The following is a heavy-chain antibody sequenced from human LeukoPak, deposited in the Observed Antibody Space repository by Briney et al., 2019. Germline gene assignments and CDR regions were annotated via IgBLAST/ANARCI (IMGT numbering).Heavy chain of an antibody. V-gene: IGHV1-46*01. J-gene: IGHJ4*02. CDR3: ARGKDSSGYYYPFDY. D-gene: IGHD3-22*01. CDR2: INPSGGST. Sequence: ASVKVSCKASGYTFTSYYMHWVRQAPGQGLEWMGIINPSGGSTSYAQKFQGRVTITAGESTSTAYMELSSLRSEDTAVYYCARGKDSSGYYYPFDYWGQGTLVTVSS. CDR1: GYTFTSYY.